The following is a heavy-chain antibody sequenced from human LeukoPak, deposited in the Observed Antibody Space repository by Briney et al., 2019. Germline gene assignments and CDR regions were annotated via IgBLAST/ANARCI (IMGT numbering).Heavy chain of an antibody. CDR1: GGSISSGGYS. V-gene: IGHV4-30-2*01. CDR3: ARTYYYDSSGWNWFDP. J-gene: IGHJ5*02. Sequence: PSETLSLTCAVSGGSISSGGYSWSWIRQPPGKGLEWMGYIYHSGSTYYNPSLKSRVTISVDRSKNQFSLKLSSVTAADTAVYYCARTYYYDSSGWNWFDPWGQGTLVTVSS. CDR2: IYHSGST. D-gene: IGHD3-22*01.